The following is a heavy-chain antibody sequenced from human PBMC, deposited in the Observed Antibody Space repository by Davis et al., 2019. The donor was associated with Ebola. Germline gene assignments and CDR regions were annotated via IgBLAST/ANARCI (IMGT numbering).Heavy chain of an antibody. J-gene: IGHJ4*02. V-gene: IGHV3-48*04. CDR2: ISSSSSTI. CDR3: ARAITTSGGN. Sequence: PGGSLRLSCAASGFTFSSYGMHWVRQAPGKGLEWVSYISSSSSTIYYADSVKGRFTISRDNAKNSLYLQMNSLRAEDTAVYYCARAITTSGGNWGQGTLVTVSS. CDR1: GFTFSSYG. D-gene: IGHD3-22*01.